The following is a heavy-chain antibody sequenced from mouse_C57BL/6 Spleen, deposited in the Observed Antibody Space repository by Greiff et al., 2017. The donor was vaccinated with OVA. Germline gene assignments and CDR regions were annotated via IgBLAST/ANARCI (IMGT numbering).Heavy chain of an antibody. D-gene: IGHD2-3*01. CDR3: ARCDGYYDAMDY. J-gene: IGHJ4*01. V-gene: IGHV1-82*01. CDR1: GYAFSSSW. Sequence: VQVVESGPELVKPGASVKISCKASGYAFSSSWMTWVKQRPGKGLEWIGRIYPGDGDTNYNGKFKGKATLTADKSSSTAYMQLSSLTSEDSAVYFCARCDGYYDAMDYWGQGTSVTVSS. CDR2: IYPGDGDT.